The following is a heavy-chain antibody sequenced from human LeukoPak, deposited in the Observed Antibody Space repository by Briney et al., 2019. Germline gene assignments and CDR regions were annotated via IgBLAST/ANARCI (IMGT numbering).Heavy chain of an antibody. J-gene: IGHJ4*02. V-gene: IGHV1-46*01. CDR2: INPRGGST. CDR1: GSTFTSYH. CDR3: ARGCSGGSCYRWGLGIDY. Sequence: ASVKVSCKASGSTFTSYHFHWVRQAPGQGLEWMGIINPRGGSTDYAPKFQGRITMTRDTSRSTVYMELSSLGSEDTAVYYCARGCSGGSCYRWGLGIDYWGQGTLVTVSS. D-gene: IGHD2-15*01.